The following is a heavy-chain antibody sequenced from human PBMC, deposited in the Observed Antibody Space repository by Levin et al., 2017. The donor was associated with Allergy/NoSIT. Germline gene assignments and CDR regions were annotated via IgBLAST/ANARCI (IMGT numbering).Heavy chain of an antibody. D-gene: IGHD2-2*01. Sequence: PGGSLRLSCAASGFTFSSYSMNWVRQAPGKGLEWVSSISSSSSYIYYADSVKGRFTISRDNAKNSLYLQMNSLRAEDTAVYYCARGGYCSSTSCYRNYYYYGMDVWGQGTTVTVSS. J-gene: IGHJ6*02. CDR1: GFTFSSYS. CDR3: ARGGYCSSTSCYRNYYYYGMDV. CDR2: ISSSSSYI. V-gene: IGHV3-21*01.